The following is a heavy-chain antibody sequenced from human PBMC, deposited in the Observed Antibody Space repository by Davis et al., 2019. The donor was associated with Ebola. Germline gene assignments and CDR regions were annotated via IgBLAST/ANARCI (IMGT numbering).Heavy chain of an antibody. CDR3: ARAVNYYYYGMDV. Sequence: GESLKISCAASGFTFSSYGMHWVRQAPGKGLEWVAVIWYDGSNKYYADSVKGRFTISRDNSKNTLYLQMNSLRAEDTAVYYCARAVNYYYYGMDVWGQGTTVTVSS. V-gene: IGHV3-33*01. CDR2: IWYDGSNK. CDR1: GFTFSSYG. D-gene: IGHD3-16*02. J-gene: IGHJ6*02.